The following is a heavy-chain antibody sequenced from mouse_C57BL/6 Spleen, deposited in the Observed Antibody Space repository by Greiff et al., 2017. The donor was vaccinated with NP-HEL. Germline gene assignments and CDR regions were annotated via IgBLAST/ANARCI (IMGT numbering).Heavy chain of an antibody. D-gene: IGHD2-1*01. V-gene: IGHV1-52*01. J-gene: IGHJ4*01. Sequence: QVQLQQPGAELVRPGSSVKLSCKASGYTFTSYWMHWVKQRPIQGLEWIGNIDPSDSETHYNQKFKDKATLTVDKSSSTAYMQLSSLTSEVSAVYYCAREEGDGNYHSGTYYAMDYWGQGTSVTVSS. CDR1: GYTFTSYW. CDR2: IDPSDSET. CDR3: AREEGDGNYHSGTYYAMDY.